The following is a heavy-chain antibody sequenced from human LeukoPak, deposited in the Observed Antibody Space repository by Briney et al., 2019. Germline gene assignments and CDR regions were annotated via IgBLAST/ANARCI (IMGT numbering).Heavy chain of an antibody. Sequence: PSETLSLTRIVSGGSIRNYYWNWIRQSPGKGLEWIGFIHYSGSTYYRPTLKSRVTMSVDTSKNQFSLKLTSVTAADTAVYYCARGGDSSGYLNHYYYGMDVWGQGTTVTVSS. J-gene: IGHJ6*02. D-gene: IGHD5-18*01. V-gene: IGHV4-59*01. CDR2: IHYSGST. CDR1: GGSIRNYY. CDR3: ARGGDSSGYLNHYYYGMDV.